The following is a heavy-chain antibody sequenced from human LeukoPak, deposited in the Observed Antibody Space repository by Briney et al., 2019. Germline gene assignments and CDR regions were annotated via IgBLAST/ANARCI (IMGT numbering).Heavy chain of an antibody. Sequence: SQTLSLTCAISGDSVSSNSAAWNWIRQSPSRGLEWLGRTYYRSKWYNNYAVSAKSRITINPDTSKNQFSLQLNSVTPEDTAVYYCARVSRQPGYCSSTSCYDYYYYYYMDVWGKGTTVTVSS. CDR2: TYYRSKWYN. CDR3: ARVSRQPGYCSSTSCYDYYYYYYMDV. V-gene: IGHV6-1*01. CDR1: GDSVSSNSAA. J-gene: IGHJ6*03. D-gene: IGHD2-2*01.